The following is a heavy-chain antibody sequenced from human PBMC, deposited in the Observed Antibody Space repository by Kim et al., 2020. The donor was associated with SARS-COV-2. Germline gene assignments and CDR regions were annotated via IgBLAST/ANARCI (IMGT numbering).Heavy chain of an antibody. J-gene: IGHJ5*02. CDR3: ARHDGSGSYYEGDSWFDP. V-gene: IGHV3-33*05. CDR2: ISYDGSNK. CDR1: GFTFSSYG. D-gene: IGHD3-10*01. Sequence: GGSLRLSCAASGFTFSSYGMHWVRQAPGKGLEWVAVISYDGSNKYYADSVKGRFTISRDNSKNTLYLQMNSLRAEDTAVYYCARHDGSGSYYEGDSWFDPWGQGTRVTVSS.